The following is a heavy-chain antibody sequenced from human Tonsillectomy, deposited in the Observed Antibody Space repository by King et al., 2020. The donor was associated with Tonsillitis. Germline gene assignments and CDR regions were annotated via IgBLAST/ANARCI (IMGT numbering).Heavy chain of an antibody. Sequence: QLVQSGAEVKKPGASVKVSCKASGYSFTNYYMHWVRQAPGQGLEWMGMINPSGGNTVYEQKFQGRVTMTRDTSTSTVYMELSSLRSEDTAVYYCARDGTIFGVLLPYDYWGQGTLVTVSS. J-gene: IGHJ4*02. CDR3: ARDGTIFGVLLPYDY. V-gene: IGHV1-46*03. D-gene: IGHD3-3*01. CDR2: INPSGGNT. CDR1: GYSFTNYY.